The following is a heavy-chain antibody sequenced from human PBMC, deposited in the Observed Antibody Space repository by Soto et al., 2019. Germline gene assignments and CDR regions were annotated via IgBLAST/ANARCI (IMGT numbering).Heavy chain of an antibody. Sequence: QPQLEQSGAELQKPGASVRVSCKASGYTFTSHDIIWVRQAAGQGLEWMGWMNPIIEKSKTSYLPNSQDRITMTRETVLEEAYLELRGLSSADTAIFYCARRATAEYVFWAEPPGDWLAVWGQGPLVIV. CDR2: MNPIIEKSKT. V-gene: IGHV1-8*02. J-gene: IGHJ4*02. CDR1: GYTFTSHD. CDR3: ARRATAEYVFWAEPPGDWLAV. D-gene: IGHD3-16*01.